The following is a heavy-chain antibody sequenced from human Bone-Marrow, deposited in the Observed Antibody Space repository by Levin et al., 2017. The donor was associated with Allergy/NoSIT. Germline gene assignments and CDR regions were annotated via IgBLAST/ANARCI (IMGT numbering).Heavy chain of an antibody. CDR2: IYYSGTT. CDR3: ARVGNEPTSPGYNWFDP. D-gene: IGHD2-2*01. CDR1: GGSISGSY. V-gene: IGHV4-59*01. Sequence: PSETLSLTCIVSGGSISGSYWTWIRQPPGKGLEWIGYIYYSGTTDYNPSLKSRATISVDTSKNQFSLKLTSVTAADTAVYYCARVGNEPTSPGYNWFDPWGQGTLVTVAS. J-gene: IGHJ5*02.